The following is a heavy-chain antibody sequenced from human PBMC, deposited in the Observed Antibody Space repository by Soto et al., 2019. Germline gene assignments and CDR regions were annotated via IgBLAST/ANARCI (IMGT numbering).Heavy chain of an antibody. CDR2: IIPIFGTA. Sequence: ASMKVSCKASGGTFSSYAMSWVRQAPGQGLEGMGGIIPIFGTANYAQKFQGRVTITADESTSTAYMELSSLRSEDTAVYYCAVGYCRSTSCYTGYYGMDVWGPGTTVTV. J-gene: IGHJ6*02. V-gene: IGHV1-69*13. CDR3: AVGYCRSTSCYTGYYGMDV. D-gene: IGHD2-2*02. CDR1: GGTFSSYA.